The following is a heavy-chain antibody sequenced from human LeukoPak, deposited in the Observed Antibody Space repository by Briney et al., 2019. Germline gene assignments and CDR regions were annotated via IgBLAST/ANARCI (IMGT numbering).Heavy chain of an antibody. CDR2: INHSGST. J-gene: IGHJ5*02. Sequence: SETLSLTCAVYGGSFSGYYWSWIRQPPGKGLEWIGEINHSGSTNYNPSLKSRVTISIDTSKNQFSLKLSSVTAADTAVYYCARGVTMIGRLRFDPWGQGTLVTVSS. CDR1: GGSFSGYY. CDR3: ARGVTMIGRLRFDP. V-gene: IGHV4-34*01. D-gene: IGHD3-22*01.